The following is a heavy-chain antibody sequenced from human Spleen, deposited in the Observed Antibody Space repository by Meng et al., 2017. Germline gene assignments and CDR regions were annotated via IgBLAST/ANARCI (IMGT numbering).Heavy chain of an antibody. D-gene: IGHD3-22*01. CDR1: GFNFDDYA. CDR3: VRDDAGLGYGMDV. V-gene: IGHV3-9*01. CDR2: ISWNSGSV. Sequence: SLKISCAASGFNFDDYAMHWVRLTPGKGLEWVSRISWNSGSVAYADSVKGRFTISRDNAKSSLYLQMHSLRAEDTAVYYCVRDDAGLGYGMDVWGQGPTVTVSS. J-gene: IGHJ6*02.